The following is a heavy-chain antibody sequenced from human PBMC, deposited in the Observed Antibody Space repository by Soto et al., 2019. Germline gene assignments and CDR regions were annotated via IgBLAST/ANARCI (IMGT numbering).Heavy chain of an antibody. CDR2: IYKSATT. Sequence: SETLSLTXSVSGDSISTVDYFWAWIRQPPGQALEYIGYIYKSATTYYNPSFESRVAISLDTSKSQFSLNVTSVTAADTAVYFCARGRYCLTGRCFPNWFDSWGQGTLVTVSS. D-gene: IGHD2-15*01. J-gene: IGHJ5*01. V-gene: IGHV4-30-4*01. CDR3: ARGRYCLTGRCFPNWFDS. CDR1: GDSISTVDYF.